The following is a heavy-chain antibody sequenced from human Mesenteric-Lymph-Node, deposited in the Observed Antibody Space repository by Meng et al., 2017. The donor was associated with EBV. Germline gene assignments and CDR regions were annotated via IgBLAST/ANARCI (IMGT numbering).Heavy chain of an antibody. CDR1: GFTFSDYY. D-gene: IGHD5-24*01. CDR3: AREMLTITCFDY. CDR2: ISSHSSTI. J-gene: IGHJ4*02. V-gene: IGHV3-11*01. Sequence: QAQLVESGGGVVKPGGSLRLSCGASGFTFSDYYMTWVRQAPGKGLEWVSYISSHSSTIYYADSVKGRFTISRDNAKNSLYLQMDSLRAEDTAVYYCAREMLTITCFDYWGQGTLVTVSS.